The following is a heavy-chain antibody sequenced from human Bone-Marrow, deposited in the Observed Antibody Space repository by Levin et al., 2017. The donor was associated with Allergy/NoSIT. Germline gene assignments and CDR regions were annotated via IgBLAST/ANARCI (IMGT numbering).Heavy chain of an antibody. CDR1: GFTFSSYA. J-gene: IGHJ5*01. Sequence: GESLKISCAASGFTFSSYAMHWVRQGPGQGLEWVAIVLQDGSNEYYADSVRGRFSISRDDSKNTLYLQMNSLRREDTAVYYCARTRSRSSGWFDSWGQGTLVTVSS. V-gene: IGHV3-30-3*01. CDR3: ARTRSRSSGWFDS. D-gene: IGHD6-19*01. CDR2: VLQDGSNE.